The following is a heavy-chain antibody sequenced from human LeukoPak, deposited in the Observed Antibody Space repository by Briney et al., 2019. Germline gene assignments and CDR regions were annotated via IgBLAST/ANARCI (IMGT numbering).Heavy chain of an antibody. V-gene: IGHV4-31*03. CDR2: IYYSGST. CDR1: GGSISSGGYY. Sequence: SSETLSLTCTVSGGSISSGGYYWSWIRQHPGKGLEWIGYIYYSGSTYYNPSLKSRVTISVDTSKNQFSLKLSSVTAADTAVYYCARLGGYGDYAGIDYWGQGTLVTVSS. CDR3: ARLGGYGDYAGIDY. J-gene: IGHJ4*02. D-gene: IGHD4-17*01.